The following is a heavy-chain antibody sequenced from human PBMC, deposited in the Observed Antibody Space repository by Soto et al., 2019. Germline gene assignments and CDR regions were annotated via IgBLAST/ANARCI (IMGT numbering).Heavy chain of an antibody. CDR3: ATYGYKRPPLYFDY. CDR2: IIPIFGTA. D-gene: IGHD5-12*01. V-gene: IGHV1-69*01. J-gene: IGHJ4*02. Sequence: QVQLVQSGAEVKKPGSSVQVSCKASGGTFSSYAISWVRQAPGQGLEWMGGIIPIFGTANYAQKFQGRVTITADESTSTAYMELNSLRSEDTAVYYCATYGYKRPPLYFDYWGQGTLVTVSS. CDR1: GGTFSSYA.